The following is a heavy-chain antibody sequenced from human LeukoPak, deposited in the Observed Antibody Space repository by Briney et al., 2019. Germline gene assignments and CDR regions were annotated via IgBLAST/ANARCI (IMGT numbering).Heavy chain of an antibody. Sequence: GESLKISCKGSGYSFTSYWIGWVRQMPGKGLEWMGIIYPGDSDTRYSPSFQGQVTISADKSISTAYLQWSSLKASDTAMYYRARLPYRSSTSCTNWFDPWGQGTLVTVSP. D-gene: IGHD2-2*01. J-gene: IGHJ5*02. CDR1: GYSFTSYW. CDR3: ARLPYRSSTSCTNWFDP. CDR2: IYPGDSDT. V-gene: IGHV5-51*01.